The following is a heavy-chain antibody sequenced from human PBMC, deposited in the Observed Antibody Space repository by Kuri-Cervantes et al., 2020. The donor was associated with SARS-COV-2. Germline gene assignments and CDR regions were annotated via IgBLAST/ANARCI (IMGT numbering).Heavy chain of an antibody. Sequence: ASVKVSCKGFGYTPSNYGINWARQAPGQGLEWMGWISGYIGVTNYVPRLQGRVTMTTDTSTTTAYMELRGLTSDDTAVYFCARGPADYSSGWTDYWGQGTLVTVSS. D-gene: IGHD6-19*01. V-gene: IGHV1-18*04. CDR3: ARGPADYSSGWTDY. CDR2: ISGYIGVT. CDR1: GYTPSNYG. J-gene: IGHJ4*02.